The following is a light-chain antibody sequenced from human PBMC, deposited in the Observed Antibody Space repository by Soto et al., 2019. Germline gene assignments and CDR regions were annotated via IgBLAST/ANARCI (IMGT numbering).Light chain of an antibody. V-gene: IGLV2-8*01. J-gene: IGLJ2*01. CDR3: TSYAGNSKGV. CDR2: EVT. CDR1: RSDVGGHNY. Sequence: QSALTQPPSASGSPGQSVTISCTGTRSDVGGHNYVSWFQHHPGKAPKLIIYEVTKRPSGVPDRFSGSKSGNTASLTVSGLQAEDEADYYCTSYAGNSKGVFGGGTKLTVL.